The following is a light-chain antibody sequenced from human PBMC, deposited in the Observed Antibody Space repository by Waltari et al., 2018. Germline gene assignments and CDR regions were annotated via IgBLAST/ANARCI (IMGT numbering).Light chain of an antibody. J-gene: IGLJ1*01. Sequence: QSALTQPASVSGSPGQSIHISCPGTSSDVGGYNYVPWYQQHPGKAPKLMIYEVTNRPSGISSRFSGSKSGNTASLTISGLQAEDEADYYCSSYTSRSISWVFGTGTKVTVL. CDR1: SSDVGGYNY. V-gene: IGLV2-14*01. CDR2: EVT. CDR3: SSYTSRSISWV.